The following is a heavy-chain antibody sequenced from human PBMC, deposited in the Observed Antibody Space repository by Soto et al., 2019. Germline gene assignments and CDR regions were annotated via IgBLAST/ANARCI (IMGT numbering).Heavy chain of an antibody. V-gene: IGHV3-73*01. J-gene: IGHJ6*02. CDR3: TRHSPSGYYTRPYYYGMDV. CDR1: GFTFSGSA. Sequence: EVQLVESGGGLVQPGGSLKLSCAASGFTFSGSAMHWVRQASGKGLEWVGRIRSKANSYATAYAASVKGRFTISRDDSKNTAYLQMNSLKTEDTAVYYCTRHSPSGYYTRPYYYGMDVWGQGTTVTVSS. CDR2: IRSKANSYAT. D-gene: IGHD3-3*01.